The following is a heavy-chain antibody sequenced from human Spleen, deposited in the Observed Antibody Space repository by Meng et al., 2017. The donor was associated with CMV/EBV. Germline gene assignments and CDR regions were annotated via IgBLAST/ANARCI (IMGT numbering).Heavy chain of an antibody. V-gene: IGHV3-7*01. CDR3: ARDRGWLQFDY. CDR2: INGDGSEK. CDR1: GFTFSSYW. D-gene: IGHD5-24*01. Sequence: GGSLRLSCAAFGFTFSSYWLSWVRQAPGKGLEWVANINGDGSEKNYLDSVKGRFTISRDNAKNSLYLQVNSLRPEDTAVYYCARDRGWLQFDYWGQGTLVTVSS. J-gene: IGHJ4*02.